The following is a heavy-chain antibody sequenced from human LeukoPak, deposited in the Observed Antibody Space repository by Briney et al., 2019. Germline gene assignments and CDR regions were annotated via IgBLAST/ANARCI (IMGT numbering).Heavy chain of an antibody. V-gene: IGHV3-21*01. J-gene: IGHJ5*02. Sequence: SGGSLRLSCAASGFTFSSYSMNWVRQAPGKGLEWVSSISSSSSYIYYAVSVKGRFTISRDNAKNSLYLQMNSLRAEDTAVYYCARDTGGPNWFDPWGQGTLVTVSS. CDR3: ARDTGGPNWFDP. CDR1: GFTFSSYS. D-gene: IGHD2-8*02. CDR2: ISSSSSYI.